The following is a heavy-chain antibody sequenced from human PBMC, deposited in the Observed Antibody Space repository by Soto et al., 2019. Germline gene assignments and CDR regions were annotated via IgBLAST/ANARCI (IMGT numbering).Heavy chain of an antibody. CDR1: GFTFSDYY. CDR3: VRDKSSAYDGTFDY. V-gene: IGHV3-11*01. D-gene: IGHD3-22*01. Sequence: GGSLRLSCAASGFTFSDYYMSWIRQAPGKGLEWVSYITGSGTTIYYADSVKGRFTISRDNAHKSMYLQMNSLIGEDTAVYYCVRDKSSAYDGTFDYWGQGNLVTVSS. J-gene: IGHJ4*02. CDR2: ITGSGTTI.